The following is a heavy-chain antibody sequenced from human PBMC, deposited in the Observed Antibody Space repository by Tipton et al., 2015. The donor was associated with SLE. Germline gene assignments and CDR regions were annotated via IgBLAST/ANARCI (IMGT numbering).Heavy chain of an antibody. V-gene: IGHV3-7*01. CDR1: GFTFHNYW. CDR2: IKPDGSEK. D-gene: IGHD2-21*01. Sequence: GSLRLSCAASGFTFHNYWMSWVRQAPGKGLEWVATIKPDGSEKYYVDSVKGRFAISRDNAKNSLFLQMGSLRAEDTAVYYCAGDPSRGGDGWVFDYWGQGTLVTVSS. J-gene: IGHJ4*02. CDR3: AGDPSRGGDGWVFDY.